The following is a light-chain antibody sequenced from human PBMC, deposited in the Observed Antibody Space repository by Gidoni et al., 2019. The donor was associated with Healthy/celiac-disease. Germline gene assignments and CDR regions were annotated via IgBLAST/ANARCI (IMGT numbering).Light chain of an antibody. J-gene: IGKJ2*01. V-gene: IGKV3-20*01. CDR2: GAY. CDR1: QRVSSSY. Sequence: EIVLTQSPGTLSLSPGERATLSCRARQRVSSSYVAWYQQKPGQAPRLLIYGAYSRATGIPGRFSGSCSGTDFPLTISILEPEDFAVYYCQQYGSSAYTFGPGTKLEIK. CDR3: QQYGSSAYT.